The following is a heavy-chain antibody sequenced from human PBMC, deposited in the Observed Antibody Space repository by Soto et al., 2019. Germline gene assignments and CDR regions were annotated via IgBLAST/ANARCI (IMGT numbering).Heavy chain of an antibody. CDR2: INPNSGGT. J-gene: IGHJ6*02. D-gene: IGHD3-22*01. V-gene: IGHV1-2*02. CDR3: ARVRRYYYDSSGHPPLMDV. Sequence: VKVSCKASGYTFTGYYMHWVRQAPGQGLACMGWINPNSGGTNYAQKFQGRVTMTRDTSISTAYMELSRLRSDDTAVYYCARVRRYYYDSSGHPPLMDVRGQGXTVTVSS. CDR1: GYTFTGYY.